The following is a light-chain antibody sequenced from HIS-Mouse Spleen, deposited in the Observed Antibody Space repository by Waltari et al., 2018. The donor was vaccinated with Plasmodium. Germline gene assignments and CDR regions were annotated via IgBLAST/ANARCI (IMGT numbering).Light chain of an antibody. CDR1: ALPKKY. CDR3: NSRDSSGNHWV. Sequence: SYELTQPPSVSVSPGQTARIPCSGAALPKKYAYWYQQKPGPAPVLVIYGKNNRPSGIPDRFSGSSSGNTASLTITGAQAEDEADYYCNSRDSSGNHWVFGGGTKLTVL. CDR2: GKN. V-gene: IGLV3-10*01. J-gene: IGLJ3*02.